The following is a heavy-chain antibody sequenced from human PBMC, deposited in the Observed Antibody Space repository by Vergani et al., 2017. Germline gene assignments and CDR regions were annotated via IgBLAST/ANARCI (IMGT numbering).Heavy chain of an antibody. CDR2: ISAYNGNT. CDR3: AGSITKYLYGMDV. D-gene: IGHD3-10*01. CDR1: GGTFSSYA. V-gene: IGHV1-18*01. J-gene: IGHJ6*02. Sequence: QVQLVQSGAEVKKPGSSVKVSCKASGGTFSSYAISWVRQAPGQGLEWMGWISAYNGNTNYAQKLQGRVTMTTDTSTSTAYMELRSLRSDDTAVYYCAGSITKYLYGMDVWGQGTTVTGSS.